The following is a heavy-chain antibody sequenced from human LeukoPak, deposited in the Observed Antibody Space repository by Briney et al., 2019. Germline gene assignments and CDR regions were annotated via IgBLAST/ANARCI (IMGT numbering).Heavy chain of an antibody. V-gene: IGHV1-69*05. D-gene: IGHD1-14*01. CDR2: IIPIFGTA. Sequence: GASVTVSFKASGGTFSSYAISWVRQAPGQGLEWMGGIIPIFGTANYAQKFQGRVTITTDESTSTAYMELSSLRSEDTAVYYCARANGDDGTMGYWGQGTLVTVSS. CDR1: GGTFSSYA. J-gene: IGHJ4*02. CDR3: ARANGDDGTMGY.